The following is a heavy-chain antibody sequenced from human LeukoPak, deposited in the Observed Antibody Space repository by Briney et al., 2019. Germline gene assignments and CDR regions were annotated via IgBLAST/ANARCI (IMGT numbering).Heavy chain of an antibody. Sequence: SETLSLTCTVSGGSISSYYWNWIRQPPGKGPEWIGYIYYSGNTNSNPSLRSRVTTSVDTSKNQFSLRLRSVTAADTAVYYCARGRRDGYNNYFDYWGQGTLVTVSS. V-gene: IGHV4-59*08. CDR2: IYYSGNT. J-gene: IGHJ4*02. CDR1: GGSISSYY. CDR3: ARGRRDGYNNYFDY. D-gene: IGHD5-24*01.